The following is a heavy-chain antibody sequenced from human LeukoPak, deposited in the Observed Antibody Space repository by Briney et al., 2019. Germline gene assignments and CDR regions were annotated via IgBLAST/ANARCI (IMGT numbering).Heavy chain of an antibody. CDR2: IKQDGSEK. CDR1: GFAFSSHW. D-gene: IGHD2-15*01. V-gene: IGHV3-7*01. Sequence: GGSLRLSCAASGFAFSSHWMTWVRQAPGKGLEWVANIKQDGSEKYYVDSVKGRFTISRDNAKNSLYLQMNSLRDEDTAVYYCTRDRGSGPWGQGTMVTVSS. CDR3: TRDRGSGP. J-gene: IGHJ3*01.